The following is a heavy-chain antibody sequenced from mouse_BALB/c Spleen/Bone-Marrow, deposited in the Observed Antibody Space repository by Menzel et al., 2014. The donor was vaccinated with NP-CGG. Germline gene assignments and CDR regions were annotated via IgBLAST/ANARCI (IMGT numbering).Heavy chain of an antibody. J-gene: IGHJ4*01. CDR2: IDPADGDT. Sequence: DVKLQESGAELVKPGASVKLSCTASGFNIKDTYMHWVKQRPEQGLEWIGRIDPADGDTKYDPKFQGKATITADTSSNTAYLQLSSLTSEDTAVYYCARYLIFYDYDEAMDYWGQGTSVTVSS. V-gene: IGHV14-3*02. CDR3: ARYLIFYDYDEAMDY. CDR1: GFNIKDTY. D-gene: IGHD2-4*01.